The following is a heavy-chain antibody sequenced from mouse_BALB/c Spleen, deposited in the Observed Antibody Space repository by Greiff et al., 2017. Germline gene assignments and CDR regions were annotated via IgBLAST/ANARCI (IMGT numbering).Heavy chain of an antibody. V-gene: IGHV2-9-2*01. CDR1: GFSLTSYD. D-gene: IGHD1-2*01. CDR2: IWTGGGT. Sequence: QVQLQQSGPGLVAPSQSLSITCTVSGFSLTSYDISWIRQPPGKGLEWLGVIWTGGGTKYNSAFMSRLSISKDNSKSPVFLKMNSLQTDDTAIYYCVRDRGYRYAMDYWGQGTSVTVSS. CDR3: VRDRGYRYAMDY. J-gene: IGHJ4*01.